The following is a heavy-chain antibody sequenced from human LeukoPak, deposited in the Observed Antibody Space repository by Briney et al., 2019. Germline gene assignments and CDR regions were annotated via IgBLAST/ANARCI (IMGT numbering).Heavy chain of an antibody. V-gene: IGHV3-30*03. CDR1: GFTFSSYG. D-gene: IGHD6-19*01. CDR3: ARGGGSSGRYVVDY. CDR2: ISDDGSNK. J-gene: IGHJ4*02. Sequence: GRSLRLSCSASGFTFSSYGMHWVRQAPGKGLERVTIISDDGSNKYYLDSVKGRFTISRDNSKNTLYLQMNNLGTEDTAMYYCARGGGSSGRYVVDYWGQGTLVTVSS.